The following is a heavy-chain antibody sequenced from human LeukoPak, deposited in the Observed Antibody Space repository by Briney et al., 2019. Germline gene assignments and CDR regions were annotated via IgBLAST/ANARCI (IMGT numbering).Heavy chain of an antibody. J-gene: IGHJ4*02. CDR1: GYTFTSYY. CDR2: INTSGRST. D-gene: IGHD6-13*01. Sequence: ASVKVSCKASGYTFTSYYMHWVRQAPGQGLEWMGIINTSGRSTTYAQKFQGRVTMTRDTSTSTVYMELSSLRSEDTAVYYCARDLELVPPLDYWGQGTLVTVSS. CDR3: ARDLELVPPLDY. V-gene: IGHV1-46*01.